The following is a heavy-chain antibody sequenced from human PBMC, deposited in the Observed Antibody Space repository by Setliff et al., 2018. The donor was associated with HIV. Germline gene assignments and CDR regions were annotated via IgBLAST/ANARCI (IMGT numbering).Heavy chain of an antibody. D-gene: IGHD3-10*01. CDR1: GYTFTSYA. CDR3: ARDSLPYYYGSGTDSFDI. V-gene: IGHV1-3*01. J-gene: IGHJ3*02. CDR2: INGGNGDT. Sequence: GASVKVSCKASGYTFTSYAINWVRQAPGQSLEWMAWINGGNGDTKYSQKVQGRVTVTGDTSAITAYMELSDLRSEDTAVYYCARDSLPYYYGSGTDSFDIWGQGTMVTVSS.